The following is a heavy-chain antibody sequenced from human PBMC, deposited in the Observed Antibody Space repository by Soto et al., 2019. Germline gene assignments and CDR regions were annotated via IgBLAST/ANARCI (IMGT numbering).Heavy chain of an antibody. V-gene: IGHV1-24*01. J-gene: IGHJ6*02. CDR1: GYTLTELS. CDR2: FDPEDGET. CDR3: ATDRLTTYYDILTPLGV. Sequence: ASVKVSCKVSGYTLTELSMHWVRQAPGKGLEWMGGFDPEDGETIYAQKFQGRVTMTEDTSTDTAYMELSSLISEDTAVYYCATDRLTTYYDILTPLGVWGQGTTVTVSS. D-gene: IGHD3-9*01.